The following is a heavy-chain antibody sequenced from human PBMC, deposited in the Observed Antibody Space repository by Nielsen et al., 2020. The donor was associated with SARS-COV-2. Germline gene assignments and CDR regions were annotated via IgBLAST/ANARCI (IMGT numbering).Heavy chain of an antibody. CDR2: IYSSGTT. J-gene: IGHJ6*03. CDR1: GFSVSSKY. V-gene: IGHV3-53*01. D-gene: IGHD2-21*01. Sequence: GESLKISCAASGFSVSSKYMTWVRQAPGKGLEWVSVIYSSGTTYYADSVKGRFTISRDNSKNTLFLQMNSLRADDTAVHYCARGRRPIVRLDYYYCLDVWAKGTTVTVSS. CDR3: ARGRRPIVRLDYYYCLDV.